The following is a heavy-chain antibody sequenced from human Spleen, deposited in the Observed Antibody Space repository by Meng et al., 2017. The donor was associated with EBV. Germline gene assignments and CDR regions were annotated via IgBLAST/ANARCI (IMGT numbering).Heavy chain of an antibody. CDR3: ARYRNFDWIGEPDY. D-gene: IGHD3-9*01. CDR2: ISSSSTYI. CDR1: GFTVSSYT. Sequence: VGPRGGLVHPRGSPTPSCEASGFTVSSYTMNWVRQAPGKGLEWVSSISSSSTYIYYADSVKGRFTISRDNAKNSLYLQMNSLRAEDTAVYYCARYRNFDWIGEPDYWGQGTLVTVSS. V-gene: IGHV3-21*01. J-gene: IGHJ4*02.